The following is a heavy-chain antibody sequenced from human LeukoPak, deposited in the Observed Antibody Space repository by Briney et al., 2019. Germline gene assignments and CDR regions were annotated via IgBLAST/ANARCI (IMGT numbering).Heavy chain of an antibody. D-gene: IGHD2-2*01. J-gene: IGHJ4*02. CDR2: ISYDGSNK. CDR1: GFTFSSYA. V-gene: IGHV3-30-3*01. CDR3: GKDSMEGCCSSTSCSYFDY. Sequence: PGGSLRLSCAASGFTFSSYAMHWVRQAPGKGLEWVAVISYDGSNKYYADSVKGRFTISRDNSKNTLYLQMNSLRAEDTAVYYCGKDSMEGCCSSTSCSYFDYWGQGTLVTVSS.